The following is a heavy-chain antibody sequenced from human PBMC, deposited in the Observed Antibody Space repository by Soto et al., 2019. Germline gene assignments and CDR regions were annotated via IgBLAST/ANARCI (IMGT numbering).Heavy chain of an antibody. D-gene: IGHD5-12*01. Sequence: EVQLVESGGGLVKPGGSLRLSCAASGSTFSTVWMNWVRQAPGKGLEWVGRIKSKTDGGTTDYAAPVNGRFTVSRDDSKNTMYLQMNSLKTEDTAVYYCTTGHGYNSLEHYWGQGTLVTVSS. CDR3: TTGHGYNSLEHY. J-gene: IGHJ4*02. V-gene: IGHV3-15*07. CDR2: IKSKTDGGTT. CDR1: GSTFSTVW.